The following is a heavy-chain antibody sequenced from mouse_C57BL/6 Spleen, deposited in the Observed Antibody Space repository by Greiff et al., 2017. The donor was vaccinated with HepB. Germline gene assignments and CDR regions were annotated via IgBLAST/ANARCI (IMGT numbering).Heavy chain of an antibody. J-gene: IGHJ2*01. V-gene: IGHV5-9-1*02. D-gene: IGHD4-1*01. CDR1: GFTFSSYA. CDR3: TRAKLTGYYFDY. Sequence: EVMLVESGEGLVKPGGSLKLSCAASGFTFSSYAMSWVRQTPEKRLEWVAYISSGGDYIYYADTVKGRFTISRDNARNTLYLQMSSLKSEDTAMYYCTRAKLTGYYFDYWGQGTTLTVSS. CDR2: ISSGGDYI.